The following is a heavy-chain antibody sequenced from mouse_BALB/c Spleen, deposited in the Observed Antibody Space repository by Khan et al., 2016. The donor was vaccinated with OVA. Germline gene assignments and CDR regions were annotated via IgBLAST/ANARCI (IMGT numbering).Heavy chain of an antibody. J-gene: IGHJ2*01. D-gene: IGHD1-1*01. CDR1: GYTFTSYW. V-gene: IGHV1S81*02. CDR2: TNPTNGRT. CDR3: SIIKKIRATDVDY. Sequence: QVQLQQSGAELVKAGASVKMSCKVSGYTFTSYWMHWVKQRIGQGLEWFAETNPTNGRTYYNAKFKSKATLTVDKSSSKAYMLLSGPTFEDSADSYCSIIKKIRATDVDYWGQGTTLTVSS.